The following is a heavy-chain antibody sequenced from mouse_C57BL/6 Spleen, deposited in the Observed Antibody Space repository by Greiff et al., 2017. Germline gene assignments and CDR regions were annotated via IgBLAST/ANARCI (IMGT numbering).Heavy chain of an antibody. Sequence: LVESGAELVRPGASVTLSCKASGYTFTDYEMHWVKQTPVHGLEWIGAIDPETGGTAYNQKFKGKAILTADKSSSTAYMELRSLTSEDSAVYYSTRSDSNYLSYWYFDVWGTGTTVTVSS. CDR1: GYTFTDYE. CDR2: IDPETGGT. V-gene: IGHV1-15*01. CDR3: TRSDSNYLSYWYFDV. D-gene: IGHD2-5*01. J-gene: IGHJ1*03.